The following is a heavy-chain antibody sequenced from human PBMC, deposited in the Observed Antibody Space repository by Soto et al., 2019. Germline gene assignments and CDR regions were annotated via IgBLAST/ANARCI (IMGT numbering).Heavy chain of an antibody. J-gene: IGHJ6*02. CDR1: GFTFSAYW. CDR2: TNTDGTAT. V-gene: IGHV3-74*03. Sequence: GGSLRLSCAASGFTFSAYWMHWVRQAPGKGLVWVSRTNTDGTATTYADSVEGRFTISRDNAKNMLYLQMNSLRAEDTAVYYCTRGHYYGMDVWGQGTTGTVSS. CDR3: TRGHYYGMDV.